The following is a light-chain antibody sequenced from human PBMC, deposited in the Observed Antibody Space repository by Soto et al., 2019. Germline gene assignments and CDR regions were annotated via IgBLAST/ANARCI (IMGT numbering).Light chain of an antibody. CDR3: QQYSDSSRS. Sequence: DIQMTQSPSTLSASIGDRITISCRASQNIDIWLAWYQQRPGEAPKLLIYTASNLENGVPSRFSGSGSGTAFTLTISSLQPEDFATYYCQQYSDSSRSFGQGTQVE. V-gene: IGKV1-5*03. J-gene: IGKJ1*01. CDR2: TAS. CDR1: QNIDIW.